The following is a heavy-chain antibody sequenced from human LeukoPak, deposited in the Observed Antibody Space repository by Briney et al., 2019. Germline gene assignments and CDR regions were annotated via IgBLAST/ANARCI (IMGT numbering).Heavy chain of an antibody. CDR2: INPNSGGT. Sequence: ASVKVSCKASGYTFTGYYMHWVRQAPGQGLEWMGWINPNSGGTNYAQKFQGRVTMTRDTSISTAYMELSRLRSDDTAVYYCARDDGYYYDSSGYYLFGYWGQGTLVTVSS. V-gene: IGHV1-2*02. J-gene: IGHJ4*02. D-gene: IGHD3-22*01. CDR1: GYTFTGYY. CDR3: ARDDGYYYDSSGYYLFGY.